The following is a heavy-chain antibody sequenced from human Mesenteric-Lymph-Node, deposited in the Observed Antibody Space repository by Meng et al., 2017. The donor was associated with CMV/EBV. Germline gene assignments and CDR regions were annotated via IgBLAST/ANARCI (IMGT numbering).Heavy chain of an antibody. V-gene: IGHV1-2*02. CDR2: INPNSGGT. CDR3: ARIGVAAADVDY. J-gene: IGHJ4*02. D-gene: IGHD6-13*01. CDR1: EYTFTGYY. Sequence: CKASEYTFTGYYMHWVRQAPGQGLEWMGWINPNSGGTNYAQKFQGRVTMTRDTSISTAYMELSRLRSDDTAVYYCARIGVAAADVDYWGQGTLVTVSS.